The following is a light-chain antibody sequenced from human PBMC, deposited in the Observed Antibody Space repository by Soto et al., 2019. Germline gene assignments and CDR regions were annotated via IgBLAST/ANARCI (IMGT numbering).Light chain of an antibody. CDR2: EVS. J-gene: IGLJ1*01. V-gene: IGLV2-18*02. Sequence: QSALTQPPSVSGSPGQSVTISCSGTSSDVGSYNRVSWYQQAPGTAPKVMIYEVSNRPSGIPVRFSGSKSGNTASLTISGLQPEDEADYYCYSFTSSNTYVLGTGTKVTVL. CDR3: YSFTSSNTYV. CDR1: SSDVGSYNR.